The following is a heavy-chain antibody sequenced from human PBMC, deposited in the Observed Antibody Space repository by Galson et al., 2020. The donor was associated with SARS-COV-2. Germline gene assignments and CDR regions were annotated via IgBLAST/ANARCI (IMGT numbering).Heavy chain of an antibody. D-gene: IGHD3-16*01. CDR1: GGSIISSSYY. CDR3: ARGLWGIWYFDL. CDR2: INHSGST. V-gene: IGHV4-39*07. Sequence: SETLSLTCTVSGGSIISSSYYWGWIRQPPGKGLEWIGEINHSGSTNYNPSLKSRVTISVDTSKNQFSLKLSSVTAADTAVYYCARGLWGIWYFDLWGRGTLVTVSS. J-gene: IGHJ2*01.